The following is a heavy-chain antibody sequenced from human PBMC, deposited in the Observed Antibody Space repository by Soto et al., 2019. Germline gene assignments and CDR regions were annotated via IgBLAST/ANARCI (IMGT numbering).Heavy chain of an antibody. Sequence: QVQLVQSGAEVKKPGSSVKVSCKASGGTFSSYAISWVRQAPGQGLEWMGGIIPIFGTANYAQKFPGRVTITADESTSTAYMELSSLRSEDTAVYYCARGGGYCSGGSCYSRWYYYYGMDVWGQGTTVTVSS. CDR2: IIPIFGTA. D-gene: IGHD2-15*01. CDR3: ARGGGYCSGGSCYSRWYYYYGMDV. J-gene: IGHJ6*02. CDR1: GGTFSSYA. V-gene: IGHV1-69*01.